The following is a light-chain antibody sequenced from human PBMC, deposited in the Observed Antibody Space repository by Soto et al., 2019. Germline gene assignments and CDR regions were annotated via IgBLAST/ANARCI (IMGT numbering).Light chain of an antibody. Sequence: QSALTQPASVSGSPGQSITISCTGTSSDVGSYNLVSWYQQHPGKAPKLMIYEGSKRPSGVSNRFSGSKSGNTASLTIAGLQADDEAYYYCCSYEGSSNVVFGGGTKLTVL. J-gene: IGLJ2*01. CDR3: CSYEGSSNVV. CDR2: EGS. CDR1: SSDVGSYNL. V-gene: IGLV2-23*01.